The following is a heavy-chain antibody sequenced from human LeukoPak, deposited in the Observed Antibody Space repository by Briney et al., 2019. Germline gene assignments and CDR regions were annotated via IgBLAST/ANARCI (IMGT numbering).Heavy chain of an antibody. V-gene: IGHV1-46*01. CDR2: INPSGGGT. CDR3: ARDMLAVPSNRFDP. J-gene: IGHJ5*02. D-gene: IGHD2-8*01. Sequence: ASVKVSCKASGYTFTSYYIHWVRQAPGQGLEWMGVINPSGGGTSYAQKFQGRVTMTRDTSTSTVYMDLRSLRSEDMAVYFCARDMLAVPSNRFDPWGQGTLVTVSS. CDR1: GYTFTSYY.